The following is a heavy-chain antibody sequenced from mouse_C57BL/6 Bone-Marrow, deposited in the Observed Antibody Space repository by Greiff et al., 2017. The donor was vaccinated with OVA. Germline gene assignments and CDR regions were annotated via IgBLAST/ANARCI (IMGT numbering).Heavy chain of an antibody. CDR2: IDPSDSYT. D-gene: IGHD4-1*01. CDR3: ARDWDGGFAY. V-gene: IGHV1-50*01. J-gene: IGHJ3*01. Sequence: QVQLQQPGAELVKPGASVKLSCKASGYTFTSYWMQWVKQRPGQGLEWIGEIDPSDSYTNYNQKFKGKATLTVDTSSSTAYMQRSSLTSEDSAVYYCARDWDGGFAYWGQGTLVTVSA. CDR1: GYTFTSYW.